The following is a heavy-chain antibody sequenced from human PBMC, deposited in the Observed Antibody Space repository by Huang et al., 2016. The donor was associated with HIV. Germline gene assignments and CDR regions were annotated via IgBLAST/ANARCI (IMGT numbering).Heavy chain of an antibody. D-gene: IGHD1-1*01. CDR3: ARERMMSWLDDHDAFDI. Sequence: QVQLQQWGAGLLKPSEPLSLTCAVYGGSFSGYYWSWICPSPGKGLEWIGEINHSGITNYNPSLKSGLTISVDTSKNQCSLKLSAVTAAETAVYYCARERMMSWLDDHDAFDIWGQGTMFTVSS. V-gene: IGHV4-34*01. CDR1: GGSFSGYY. CDR2: INHSGIT. J-gene: IGHJ3*02.